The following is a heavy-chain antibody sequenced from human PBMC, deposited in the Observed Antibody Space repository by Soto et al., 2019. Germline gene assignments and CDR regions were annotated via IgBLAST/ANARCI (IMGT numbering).Heavy chain of an antibody. J-gene: IGHJ4*02. D-gene: IGHD6-13*01. Sequence: QVRLPQWGAGLLKPSESMSLTCADYGGSFSGFCWSWIRQPPGKGLEWIGEVDHSGSTNYNPSLKSRVTIAVDTSKKHVSLKLISVTAASTTVYYRAKGRKEYSSSWYVDWGQGTLVTVSS. CDR2: VDHSGST. CDR3: AKGRKEYSSSWYVD. CDR1: GGSFSGFC. V-gene: IGHV4-34*01.